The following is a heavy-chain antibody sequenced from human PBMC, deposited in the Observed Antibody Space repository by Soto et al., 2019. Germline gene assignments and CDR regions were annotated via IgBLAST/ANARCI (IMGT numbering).Heavy chain of an antibody. Sequence: PSETLSLTYTVSGGSISSGGYYWSWIRQHPGKGLEWIGYIYYSGSTYYNPSLKSRVTISVDTSKNQFSLKLSSVTAADTAVYYCARHSGYDWGTHFDYWGQGTLVTVSS. CDR2: IYYSGST. V-gene: IGHV4-31*03. CDR3: ARHSGYDWGTHFDY. J-gene: IGHJ4*02. D-gene: IGHD5-12*01. CDR1: GGSISSGGYY.